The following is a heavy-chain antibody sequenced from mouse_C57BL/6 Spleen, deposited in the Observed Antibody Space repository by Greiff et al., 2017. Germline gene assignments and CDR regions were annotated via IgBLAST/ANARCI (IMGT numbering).Heavy chain of an antibody. V-gene: IGHV1-64*01. CDR2: IHPNSGST. Sequence: VQLQQPGAELVKPGASVKLSCKASGYTFTSYWMHWVKQRPGQGLEWIGMIHPNSGSTNYNEKFKSKATLTVDKSSSTAYMQLSSLTSEDSAVXYCARTYYDGSSYGYYAMDYWGQGTSVTVSS. CDR1: GYTFTSYW. D-gene: IGHD1-1*01. J-gene: IGHJ4*01. CDR3: ARTYYDGSSYGYYAMDY.